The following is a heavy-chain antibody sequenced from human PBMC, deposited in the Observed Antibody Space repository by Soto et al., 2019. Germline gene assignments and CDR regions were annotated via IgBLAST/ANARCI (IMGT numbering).Heavy chain of an antibody. CDR2: IYYSGST. Sequence: PSETLSLTCTVSGGSISSGGYYWSWIRQHPGKGLEWIGYIYYSGSTYYNPSLKSRVTISVDTSKNQFSLKLSSVTAADTAVYYCATLRYYGSESYAYDYWGQGTLVTVSS. CDR3: ATLRYYGSESYAYDY. D-gene: IGHD3-10*01. V-gene: IGHV4-31*03. CDR1: GGSISSGGYY. J-gene: IGHJ4*02.